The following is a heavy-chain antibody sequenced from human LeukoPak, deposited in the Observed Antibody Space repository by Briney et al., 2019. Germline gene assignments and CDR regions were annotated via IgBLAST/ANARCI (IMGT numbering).Heavy chain of an antibody. D-gene: IGHD6-13*01. Sequence: ASVKASCKASGYTFTSYAMHWVRQAPGQRLEWMGWINAGNGNTKYSQKFQGRVTITRDTSASTAYMELSSLRSEDTAVYYCARDLAAAGPDYWGQGTLVTVSS. J-gene: IGHJ4*02. CDR3: ARDLAAAGPDY. V-gene: IGHV1-3*01. CDR1: GYTFTSYA. CDR2: INAGNGNT.